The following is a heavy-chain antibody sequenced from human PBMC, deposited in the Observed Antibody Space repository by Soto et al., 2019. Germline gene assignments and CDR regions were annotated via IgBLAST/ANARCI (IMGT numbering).Heavy chain of an antibody. J-gene: IGHJ4*02. CDR2: IWYDGSNQ. Sequence: GGSLRLSCAPSGFTFSTYGMHWVRQAPGKGLEWVAVIWYDGSNQYYADSVKGRFTISRDNSKNMLYLQMNSLRAEDTAVYYCARDLGVFTYGSAYFDYWGQGTPVTVSS. CDR1: GFTFSTYG. CDR3: ARDLGVFTYGSAYFDY. V-gene: IGHV3-33*01. D-gene: IGHD3-10*01.